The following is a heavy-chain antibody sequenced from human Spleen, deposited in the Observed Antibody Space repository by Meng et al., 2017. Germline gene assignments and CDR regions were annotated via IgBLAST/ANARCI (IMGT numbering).Heavy chain of an antibody. V-gene: IGHV3-23*01. CDR1: GFTFSNYG. J-gene: IGHJ4*02. CDR2: ISGSGDST. D-gene: IGHD3-16*01. CDR3: AKSRTVLRSRVDY. Sequence: GESLKISCAAYGFTFSNYGMSWVRQASGKGLEWVSTISGSGDSTYYADSVKGRLTISRDNSKNSLYLQVNSLRAEDTALYYCAKSRTVLRSRVDYWGQGTLVTVSS.